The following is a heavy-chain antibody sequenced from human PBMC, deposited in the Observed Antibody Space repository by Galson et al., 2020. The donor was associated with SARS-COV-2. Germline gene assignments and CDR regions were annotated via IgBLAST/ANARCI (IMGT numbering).Heavy chain of an antibody. CDR2: ISGNGFST. CDR1: GFTSASYA. D-gene: IGHD3-16*01. Sequence: GESLKISCAASGFTSASYALTWVRQAPGKGLEWVACISGNGFSTYYADSVRGRFTISRDKSKNTVSLQMNSLRAGDTAVYYCARGYNYDADDAFYVWGHGTMVTVAS. V-gene: IGHV3-23*01. J-gene: IGHJ3*01. CDR3: ARGYNYDADDAFYV.